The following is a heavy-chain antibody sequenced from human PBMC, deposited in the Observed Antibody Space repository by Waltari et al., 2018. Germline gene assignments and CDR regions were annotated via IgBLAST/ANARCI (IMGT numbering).Heavy chain of an antibody. V-gene: IGHV4-34*01. CDR1: GGSFSGYY. Sequence: QVQLQQWGAGLLKPSETLSLTCAVYGGSFSGYYWSWIRQPPGQGLEWIGEINHSGSTNYNPSLKSRVTISVDTSKNQFSLKLSSVTAADTAVYYCATGQGILTGYSFDYWGQGTLVTVSS. D-gene: IGHD3-9*01. J-gene: IGHJ4*02. CDR3: ATGQGILTGYSFDY. CDR2: INHSGST.